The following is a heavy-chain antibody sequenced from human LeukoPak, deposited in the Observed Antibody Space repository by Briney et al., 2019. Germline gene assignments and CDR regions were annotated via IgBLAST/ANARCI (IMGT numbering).Heavy chain of an antibody. CDR1: GYTLTNYG. D-gene: IGHD3-3*01. Sequence: GASVKVSCKASGYTLTNYGISWVRQAPGQGLEWMGWISAYNGNTNYAQKLQGRVTMTTDTSTSTAYMELRSLRSDDTALYYCARDLKITIFGVLPWDYFDYWGQGTLVTVSS. CDR2: ISAYNGNT. J-gene: IGHJ4*02. CDR3: ARDLKITIFGVLPWDYFDY. V-gene: IGHV1-18*01.